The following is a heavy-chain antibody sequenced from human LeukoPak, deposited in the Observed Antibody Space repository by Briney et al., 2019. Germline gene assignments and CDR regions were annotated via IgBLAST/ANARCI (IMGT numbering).Heavy chain of an antibody. CDR3: ARRSRDGYIQYYFDY. V-gene: IGHV4-59*08. J-gene: IGHJ4*02. CDR2: IYYSGST. Sequence: SETLSLTCTVSGGSISSYYWSWIRQPPGKGLEWIGYIYYSGSTNYNPSLKSRVTISVDTSKNQFPLKLSSVTAADTAVYYCARRSRDGYIQYYFDYWGQGTLVTVSS. CDR1: GGSISSYY. D-gene: IGHD5-24*01.